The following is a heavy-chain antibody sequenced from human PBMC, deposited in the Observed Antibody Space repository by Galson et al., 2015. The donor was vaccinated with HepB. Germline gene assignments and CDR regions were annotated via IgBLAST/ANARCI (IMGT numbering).Heavy chain of an antibody. CDR1: TFIFSTYS. V-gene: IGHV3-48*02. CDR3: VFLRGNDLKPLDS. J-gene: IGHJ4*02. CDR2: ISSSSTTI. Sequence: SLRLSCAASTFIFSTYSMNWVRQAPGKGLEWISYISSSSTTIYYADSVKGRFTISRDNAKNSLYLQMNSLRDEDTAVYYCVFLRGNDLKPLDSWGLGTLATVSS. D-gene: IGHD4-23*01.